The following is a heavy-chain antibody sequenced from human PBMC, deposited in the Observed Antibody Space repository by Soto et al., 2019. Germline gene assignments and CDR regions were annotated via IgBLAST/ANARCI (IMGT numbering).Heavy chain of an antibody. V-gene: IGHV1-2*02. Sequence: QVQLVQSGAEMKKPGASVKISCKASGYYFTGYYMHWVRQAPGQGLEWMRWINPNSGVTNYAQRFQGRVTMTRDTSISTAYLEVKRLTSDDTAVYYCATNLFSSTSRGSDFDPWGQGTLVIVSS. J-gene: IGHJ5*02. D-gene: IGHD2-2*01. CDR1: GYYFTGYY. CDR3: ATNLFSSTSRGSDFDP. CDR2: INPNSGVT.